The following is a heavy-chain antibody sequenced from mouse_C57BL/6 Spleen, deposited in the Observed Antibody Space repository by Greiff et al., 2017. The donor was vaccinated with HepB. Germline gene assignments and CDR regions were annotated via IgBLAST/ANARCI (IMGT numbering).Heavy chain of an antibody. J-gene: IGHJ2*01. CDR2: IYPGDGDT. V-gene: IGHV1-82*01. D-gene: IGHD1-1*01. Sequence: QVQLKQSGPELVKPGASVKISCKASGYAFSSSWMNWVKQRPGKGLEWIGRIYPGDGDTNYNGKFKGKATLTADKSTSTAYMQLSSLTSEDSAVYVCASEAIYYYGPFDYWGQGTTLTVSS. CDR3: ASEAIYYYGPFDY. CDR1: GYAFSSSW.